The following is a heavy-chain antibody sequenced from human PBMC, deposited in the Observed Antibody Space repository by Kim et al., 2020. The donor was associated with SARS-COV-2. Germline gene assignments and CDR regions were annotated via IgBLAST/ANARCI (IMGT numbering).Heavy chain of an antibody. V-gene: IGHV3-33*06. CDR2: IWYVGSHK. CDR1: GVTFG. J-gene: IGHJ4*02. CDR3: AKDMNYFGSGSYSYFDQ. D-gene: IGHD3-10*01. Sequence: GGSLRLSCAASGVTFGIHWVRQAPGKGLEWVAGIWYVGSHKYYSDSVKGRFTISRDNSKNTLYLQMNSLRAEDTAVYYCAKDMNYFGSGSYSYFDQWGQGTLGTVSS.